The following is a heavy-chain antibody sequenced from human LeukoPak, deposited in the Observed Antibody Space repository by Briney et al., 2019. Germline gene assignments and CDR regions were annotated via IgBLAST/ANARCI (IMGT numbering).Heavy chain of an antibody. D-gene: IGHD6-13*01. J-gene: IGHJ4*02. V-gene: IGHV1-2*02. Sequence: ASVKVSCKASGYSITGYSIHWVRQAPGQGLEWMGYINPNSGGTSCAQKFQGRVTMTRVTSMRTAYMELSSLRSDDTAVYYCARARTQQLSSLNYWGQGALVTVSS. CDR3: ARARTQQLSSLNY. CDR1: GYSITGYS. CDR2: INPNSGGT.